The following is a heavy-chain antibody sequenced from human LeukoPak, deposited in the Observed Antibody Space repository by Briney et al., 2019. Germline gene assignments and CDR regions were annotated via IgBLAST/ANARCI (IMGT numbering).Heavy chain of an antibody. CDR3: ARDAVDTANAV. J-gene: IGHJ6*02. CDR2: INSDGSIT. CDR1: GFTFTTYW. D-gene: IGHD5-18*01. Sequence: GGSLRLSCAASGFTFTTYWMHWVRQASGKGLVWVSHINSDGSITSYADSVKGRFTISRDNAKNTLYLQMNSLRAEDTAVYYCARDAVDTANAVWGQGTTVTVSS. V-gene: IGHV3-74*01.